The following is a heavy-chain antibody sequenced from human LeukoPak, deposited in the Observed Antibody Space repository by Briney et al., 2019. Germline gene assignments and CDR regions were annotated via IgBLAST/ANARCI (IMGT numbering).Heavy chain of an antibody. Sequence: GGSLRLSCAASGFTFSSYDMHWVRQATGKGLEWVSAIGTAGDTYYPGSVKGRFTISRENAKNSLYLQMNSLRAGDTAVYYCARGTVAGPGYYYYGMDVWGQGTTVTVSS. D-gene: IGHD6-19*01. CDR3: ARGTVAGPGYYYYGMDV. V-gene: IGHV3-13*01. J-gene: IGHJ6*02. CDR2: IGTAGDT. CDR1: GFTFSSYD.